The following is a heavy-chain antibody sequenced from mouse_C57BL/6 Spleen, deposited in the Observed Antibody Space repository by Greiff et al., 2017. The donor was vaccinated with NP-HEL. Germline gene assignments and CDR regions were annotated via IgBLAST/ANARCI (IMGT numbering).Heavy chain of an antibody. D-gene: IGHD1-1*01. CDR1: GFTFSDYG. Sequence: EVHLVESGGGLVKPGGSLKLSCAASGFTFSDYGMHWVRQAPEKGLEWVAYISSGSSTIYYADTVKGRFTISRDNAKNTLFLQMTSLRSEDTAMYYCARTVVADAMDYWGQGTSVTVSS. J-gene: IGHJ4*01. V-gene: IGHV5-17*01. CDR3: ARTVVADAMDY. CDR2: ISSGSSTI.